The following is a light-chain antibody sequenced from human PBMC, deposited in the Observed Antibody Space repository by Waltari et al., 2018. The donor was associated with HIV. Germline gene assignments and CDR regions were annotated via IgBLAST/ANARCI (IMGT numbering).Light chain of an antibody. Sequence: SALTQPASVSGSPGQSITISCTGSSSDIGAYEYVSGYQQHPGPAPKLLIYDVRRRPSGISHRFSGSKSVNTASLTISWLQAEDEADYYCSSYTGSSTLGVFGTGTTVTVL. CDR1: SSDIGAYEY. CDR3: SSYTGSSTLGV. CDR2: DVR. V-gene: IGLV2-14*03. J-gene: IGLJ1*01.